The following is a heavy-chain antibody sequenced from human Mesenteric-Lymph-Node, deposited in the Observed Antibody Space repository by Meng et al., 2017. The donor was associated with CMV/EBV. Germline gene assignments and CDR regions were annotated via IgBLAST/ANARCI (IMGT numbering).Heavy chain of an antibody. V-gene: IGHV3-21*01. CDR2: ISSSSSYI. J-gene: IGHJ5*02. CDR1: GFTFSSYS. Sequence: GGSLRLSCAASGFTFSSYSMNWVRQAPGKGLEWVSSISSSSSYIYYADSVKGRFTISRDNAKNSLYLQMNSLRAEDTAVYYCAILHLGGARVNAGAEKKNWFDPWGQGTLVTVSS. D-gene: IGHD1-26*01. CDR3: AILHLGGARVNAGAEKKNWFDP.